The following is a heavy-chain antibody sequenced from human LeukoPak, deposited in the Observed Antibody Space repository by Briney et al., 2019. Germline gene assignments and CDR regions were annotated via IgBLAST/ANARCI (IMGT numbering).Heavy chain of an antibody. J-gene: IGHJ6*03. V-gene: IGHV1-2*02. D-gene: IGHD7-27*01. Sequence: ASVKVSCKASGYTFTGYYMHWVRQAPGQGLEWMGWINPNSGGTNYAQKFQGRVTMTRDTSISTAYMELSSLRSEDTAVYYCARGTGESPYYYYYYMDVWGKGTTVTVSS. CDR3: ARGTGESPYYYYYYMDV. CDR1: GYTFTGYY. CDR2: INPNSGGT.